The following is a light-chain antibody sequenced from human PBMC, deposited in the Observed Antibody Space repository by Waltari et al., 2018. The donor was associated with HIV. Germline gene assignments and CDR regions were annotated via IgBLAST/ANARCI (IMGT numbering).Light chain of an antibody. CDR3: VAWDDSLSGYV. CDR1: SQNVGMKP. V-gene: IGLV1-47*01. J-gene: IGLJ1*01. Sequence: QSVLTQPPSASGTLGQRVTISCTGSSQNVGMKPAYWFQQVPGTAPKLLIYRDYQRRSGIPDRFSGSKSGASASLTISGLRSEDEADYYCVAWDDSLSGYVFGTGTKVSVL. CDR2: RDY.